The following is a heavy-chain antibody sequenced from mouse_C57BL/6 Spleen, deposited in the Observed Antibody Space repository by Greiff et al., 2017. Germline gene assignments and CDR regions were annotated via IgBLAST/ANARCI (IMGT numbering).Heavy chain of an antibody. CDR3: ARATAQVLYARDY. CDR2: IYPGDGDT. Sequence: QVQLQQSGAELVKPGASVKISCKASGYAFSSYWMNWVKQRPGKGLEWIGQIYPGDGDTNYNGKFKGKATLTADKSSSTAYMQRSGLTSEDSAVFCCARATAQVLYARDYWGQGTSVTVSS. V-gene: IGHV1-80*01. CDR1: GYAFSSYW. D-gene: IGHD3-2*02. J-gene: IGHJ4*01.